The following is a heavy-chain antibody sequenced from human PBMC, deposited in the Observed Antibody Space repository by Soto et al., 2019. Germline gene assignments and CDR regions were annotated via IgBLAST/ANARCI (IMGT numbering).Heavy chain of an antibody. V-gene: IGHV3-11*01. D-gene: IGHD2-15*01. Sequence: QVQLVASGGGLVKPGGSLRLSCAASGFTFSDYYMSWIRPAPGKGLEWVSYISSGGSPIYYRDSVKGRFTISSDNAEKSLYLQMNSLRAEDTAVYYCARDPRYCRGGNCDSAGEDHYYYYMDVWGKGTTVTVSS. CDR1: GFTFSDYY. CDR2: ISSGGSPI. CDR3: ARDPRYCRGGNCDSAGEDHYYYYMDV. J-gene: IGHJ6*03.